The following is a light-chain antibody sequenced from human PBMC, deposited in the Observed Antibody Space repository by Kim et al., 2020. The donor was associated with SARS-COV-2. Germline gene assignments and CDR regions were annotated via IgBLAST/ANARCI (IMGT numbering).Light chain of an antibody. V-gene: IGKV1-5*01. J-gene: IGKJ5*01. CDR2: EAS. Sequence: AAVENEVTITGRASQSIGWWLAKYQQKPGKAPKLLIHEASSVESGVPSRFSGSGSETEFTLTISSLQPDDFATYYYQHHSTYPITFGQETRLEIK. CDR3: QHHSTYPIT. CDR1: QSIGWW.